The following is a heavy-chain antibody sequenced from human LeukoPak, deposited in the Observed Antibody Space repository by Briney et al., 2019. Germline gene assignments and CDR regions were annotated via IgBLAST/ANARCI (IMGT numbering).Heavy chain of an antibody. CDR1: GGSISSYY. Sequence: PSETLSLTCTVSGGSISSYYWSWIRQPPGKGLEWIGYIYYSGSTNYNPSLKSRVTISVDTSKNQFSLKLSSVTAADTAVYYCATCSGSYYHYYYYYMDVWGKGTTVTISS. CDR3: ATCSGSYYHYYYYYMDV. D-gene: IGHD1-26*01. CDR2: IYYSGST. J-gene: IGHJ6*03. V-gene: IGHV4-59*01.